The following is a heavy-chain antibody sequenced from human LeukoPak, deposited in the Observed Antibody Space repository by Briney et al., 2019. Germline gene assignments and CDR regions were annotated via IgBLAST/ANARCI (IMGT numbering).Heavy chain of an antibody. D-gene: IGHD1-26*01. J-gene: IGHJ5*01. CDR1: GGSTSRYY. CDR2: ISTSGST. Sequence: SETLSLTCTVSGGSTSRYYWSWIRQPAGKGLEWIGRISTSGSTNYNPSLRSRVTMSVDTFKNQFSPKLSSVTAADTAVYYCARDRGWDYRSERWFDSWGQGTLVTVSS. CDR3: ARDRGWDYRSERWFDS. V-gene: IGHV4-4*07.